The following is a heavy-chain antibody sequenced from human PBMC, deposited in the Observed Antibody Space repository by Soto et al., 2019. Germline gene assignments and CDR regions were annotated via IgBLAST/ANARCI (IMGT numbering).Heavy chain of an antibody. D-gene: IGHD1-1*01. Sequence: QVQLPESGPGLVKPSGPLSLPCTVSGASLSGFYWSWLRQSAGKGLVWLGRIYATGTTDYNPSLKSRVMMAVDTSEKQFSLEVRSVTAADTAVYYCVRDGTKTLRDWFDTWGQGISVTVSS. V-gene: IGHV4-4*07. CDR1: GASLSGFY. J-gene: IGHJ5*02. CDR2: IYATGTT. CDR3: VRDGTKTLRDWFDT.